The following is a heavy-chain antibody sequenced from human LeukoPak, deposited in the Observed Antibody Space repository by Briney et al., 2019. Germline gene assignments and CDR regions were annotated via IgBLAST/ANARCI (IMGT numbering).Heavy chain of an antibody. Sequence: GGSLRLSCAASGFTFSNYWMSWVRQAPGKGLEWVANMREDGSQIYYVDSVKGRFTISRDNAKNSLYLQMNSLKTEDTAVYYCARSGSSHWDFDFWGQGTLVTVSS. V-gene: IGHV3-7*03. CDR3: ARSGSSHWDFDF. CDR2: MREDGSQI. CDR1: GFTFSNYW. J-gene: IGHJ4*02. D-gene: IGHD1-26*01.